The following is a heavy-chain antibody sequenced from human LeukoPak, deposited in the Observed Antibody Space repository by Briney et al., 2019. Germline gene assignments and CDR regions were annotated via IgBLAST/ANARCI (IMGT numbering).Heavy chain of an antibody. J-gene: IGHJ4*02. Sequence: GGSLKLPCAASGFTFSSYGMYWVRQAPGKGLEWVSVIYSGGSTYYADSVKGRFTISRDNSKNTLYLQMNSLRAEDTAAYYCAISLRGYSETIDYWGRGTLVTVSS. CDR2: IYSGGST. CDR3: AISLRGYSETIDY. V-gene: IGHV3-53*01. CDR1: GFTFSSYG. D-gene: IGHD5-18*01.